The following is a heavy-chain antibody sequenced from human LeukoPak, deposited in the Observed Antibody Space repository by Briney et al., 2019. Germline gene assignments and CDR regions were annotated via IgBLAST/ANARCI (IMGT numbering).Heavy chain of an antibody. Sequence: PSETLSLTCTVSGVSINTNYACWVRKAPGTGLEFIWIIYNGENPNYNPSLKSRATISVCTSNDQCSLMLTSVTAADPAMYYCAAGPLELDFWGQGTLVTVSS. V-gene: IGHV4-4*09. CDR1: GVSINTNY. D-gene: IGHD3-3*01. CDR3: AAGPLELDF. CDR2: IYNGENP. J-gene: IGHJ4*02.